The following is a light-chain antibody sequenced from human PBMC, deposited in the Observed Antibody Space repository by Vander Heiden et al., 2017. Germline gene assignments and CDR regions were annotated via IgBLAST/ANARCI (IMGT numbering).Light chain of an antibody. CDR1: QCGSGGRY. Sequence: PEERATLSCRASQCGSGGRYLAWYQQKPGQSPKLLIHYASTRATGIPDRFSGSGSGTDFTLTINRLESEDCAVYYCQQYGDSPLTFGGGTKVEVK. CDR3: QQYGDSPLT. CDR2: YAS. V-gene: IGKV3-20*01. J-gene: IGKJ4*01.